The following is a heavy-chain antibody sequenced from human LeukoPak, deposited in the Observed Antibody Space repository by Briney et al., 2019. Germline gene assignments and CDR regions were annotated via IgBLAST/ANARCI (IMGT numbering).Heavy chain of an antibody. CDR1: GGSISSYY. CDR2: IYYSGST. J-gene: IGHJ4*02. CDR3: ARYSGSSLGFDY. D-gene: IGHD1-26*01. V-gene: IGHV4-59*08. Sequence: SETLSLTCTVSGGSISSYYWSWIRQPPGKGLEWIGYIYYSGSTNYSPSLKSRVTISVDTSKNQFSLKLSSVTAADTAVYYCARYSGSSLGFDYWGQGTLVTVSS.